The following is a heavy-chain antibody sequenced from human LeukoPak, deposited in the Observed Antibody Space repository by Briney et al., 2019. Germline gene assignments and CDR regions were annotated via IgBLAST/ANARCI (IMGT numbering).Heavy chain of an antibody. CDR2: IIPILGIA. Sequence: SVKVSCKASGGTFSSYAISWVRQAPGQGLEWMGRIIPILGIANYAQKFQGRVTITADKSTSTAYMELSSLRSEDTAVYYRARDRGIVVETAIRGHRGAFDIWGQGTMVTVSS. D-gene: IGHD2-21*02. J-gene: IGHJ3*02. CDR1: GGTFSSYA. CDR3: ARDRGIVVETAIRGHRGAFDI. V-gene: IGHV1-69*04.